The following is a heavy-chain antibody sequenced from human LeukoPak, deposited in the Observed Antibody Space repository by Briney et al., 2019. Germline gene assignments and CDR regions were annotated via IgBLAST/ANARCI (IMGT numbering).Heavy chain of an antibody. CDR2: INHSGST. CDR3: ARGGVHVYMDV. CDR1: GGSFSGYY. Sequence: SETLSLTCAVFGGSFSGYYWSWIRQPPGKGLEWIGEINHSGSTNYNPSLKSRVTISLDTSKRQFSLKLSSVTAADTAVYYCARGGVHVYMDVWGKGTTVTVSS. D-gene: IGHD3-10*01. V-gene: IGHV4-34*01. J-gene: IGHJ6*03.